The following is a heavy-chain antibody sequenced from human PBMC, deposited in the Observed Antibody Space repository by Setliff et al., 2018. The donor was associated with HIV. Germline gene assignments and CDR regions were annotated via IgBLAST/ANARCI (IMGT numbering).Heavy chain of an antibody. CDR3: VRGQGGGGGCHYAFEM. CDR1: GDSISSDFY. D-gene: IGHD2-21*02. J-gene: IGHJ3*02. CDR2: IYHSGNT. V-gene: IGHV4-38-2*02. Sequence: LSLTCTVSGDSISSDFYWGWLRQPPGKGLEWIGSIYHSGNTYYMPSLHSRVTISVDMSKNQFSLNLNSVTAADTAVYYCVRGQGGGGGCHYAFEMWGQGTMVTVSS.